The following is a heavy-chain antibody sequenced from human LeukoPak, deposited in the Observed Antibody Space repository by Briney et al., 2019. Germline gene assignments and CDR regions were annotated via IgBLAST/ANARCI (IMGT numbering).Heavy chain of an antibody. J-gene: IGHJ6*03. D-gene: IGHD3-10*01. Sequence: GGSLRLSCAASGFTFSSYSMNWVRQAPGKGLEWVSSISSISSYIYHADSVKGRFTISRDNAKNSLYLQMNSLRAEDTAVYYCATPTPHSSDPSLYYYYMDVWGKGTTVTISS. CDR3: ATPTPHSSDPSLYYYYMDV. CDR1: GFTFSSYS. CDR2: ISSISSYI. V-gene: IGHV3-21*04.